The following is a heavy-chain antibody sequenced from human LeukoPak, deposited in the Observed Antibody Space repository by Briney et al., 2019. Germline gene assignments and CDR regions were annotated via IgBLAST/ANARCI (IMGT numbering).Heavy chain of an antibody. V-gene: IGHV4-39*07. CDR2: IYYSGST. Sequence: SETLSLTCTVSGGSIGRSSYYWGWIRQPPGKGLEWIGSIYYSGSTYYNPSLKSRVTISVDTSKKQFSLKLSSVTAADTAVYYCARVVRKYMDVWGKGTTVTISS. CDR3: ARVVRKYMDV. J-gene: IGHJ6*03. CDR1: GGSIGRSSYY.